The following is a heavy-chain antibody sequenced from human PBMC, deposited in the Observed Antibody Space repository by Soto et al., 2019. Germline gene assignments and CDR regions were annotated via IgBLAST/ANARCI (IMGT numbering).Heavy chain of an antibody. CDR3: ARAGSGYSFDY. V-gene: IGHV4-59*02. Sequence: PSETLSLTCTVSGGSVSSYYLSWIRQSPGKGLEWIGYISYSGSTNYNPSLKSRVTMSLDTSKNQFSLRLSSVTAADTAVYYCARAGSGYSFDYWGQGTLVTVYS. CDR2: ISYSGST. J-gene: IGHJ4*02. D-gene: IGHD3-22*01. CDR1: GGSVSSYY.